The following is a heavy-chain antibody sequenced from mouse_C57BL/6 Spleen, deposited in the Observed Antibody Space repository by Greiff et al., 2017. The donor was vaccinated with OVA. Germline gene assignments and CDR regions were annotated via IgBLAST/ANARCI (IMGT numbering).Heavy chain of an antibody. J-gene: IGHJ4*01. D-gene: IGHD1-1*01. Sequence: QVQLQQSDAELVKPGASVKISCKVSGYTFTDHTIHWMKQRPEQGLEWIGYIYPRDGSTKYNEKFKGKATLPVDKSSSTAYMQLNSLTSEDSAVYFCARWYYGSNYAMDYWGQGTSVTVSS. CDR3: ARWYYGSNYAMDY. CDR1: GYTFTDHT. CDR2: IYPRDGST. V-gene: IGHV1-78*01.